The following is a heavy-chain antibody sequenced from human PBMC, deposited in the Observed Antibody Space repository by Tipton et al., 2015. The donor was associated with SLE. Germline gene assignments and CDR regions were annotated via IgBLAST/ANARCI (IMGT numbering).Heavy chain of an antibody. CDR2: IFTNGTT. V-gene: IGHV4-61*02. Sequence: LRLSCTVSGGSISSGTKYWNWIRQTAGKGLEWVGRIFTNGTTNYNPSLKSRVTMSLDTSKNQFSLRLSSVTAADTAVYYCARDPKTPDAFDIWGQGTMVTVPS. J-gene: IGHJ3*02. D-gene: IGHD2-15*01. CDR1: GGSISSGTKY. CDR3: ARDPKTPDAFDI.